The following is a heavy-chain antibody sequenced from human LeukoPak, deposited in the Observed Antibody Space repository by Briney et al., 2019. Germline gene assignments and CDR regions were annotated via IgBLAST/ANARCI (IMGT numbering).Heavy chain of an antibody. D-gene: IGHD6-13*01. CDR1: GFTFSSYG. CDR2: ISYDGSNK. Sequence: GGALRLSCAASGFTFSSYGMHWVRQAPGKGREGGAVISYDGSNKYYADSVKGRFTISRDNSKNTLYLQMNRLRAEDPAVYYCAKPAPYSSSWYPIDYWGQGTLVTVSS. V-gene: IGHV3-30*18. CDR3: AKPAPYSSSWYPIDY. J-gene: IGHJ4*02.